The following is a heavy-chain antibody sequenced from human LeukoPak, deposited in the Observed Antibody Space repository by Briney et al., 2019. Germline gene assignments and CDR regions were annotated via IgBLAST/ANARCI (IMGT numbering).Heavy chain of an antibody. CDR2: IDTSATSM. CDR3: AREGFCSTTTCHFSFDY. J-gene: IGHJ4*02. V-gene: IGHV3-48*03. D-gene: IGHD2-2*01. CDR1: GFTFSDLE. Sequence: GGSLRLSCAVSGFTFSDLEMNWVRQAPGKGLQWVSHIDTSATSMHYADSVKGRFTISRDNAKNSLCLQMNSLRAEDTAVYYCAREGFCSTTTCHFSFDYWGQGILVTVSS.